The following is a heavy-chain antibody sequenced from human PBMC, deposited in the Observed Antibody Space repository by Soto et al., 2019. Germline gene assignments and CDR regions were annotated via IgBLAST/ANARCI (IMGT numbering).Heavy chain of an antibody. CDR2: INTDGSNT. CDR3: AREFCSGGNCYTYYFDP. J-gene: IGHJ5*02. CDR1: GLTFNRYW. Sequence: GGSLRLSCAASGLTFNRYWMHWVRHAPGKGLVWVSHINTDGSNTNYADSVKGRFTISRDNAKSTLFLQMNSLRDENTAVYYCAREFCSGGNCYTYYFDPWGQGIPVTVSS. D-gene: IGHD2-15*01. V-gene: IGHV3-74*01.